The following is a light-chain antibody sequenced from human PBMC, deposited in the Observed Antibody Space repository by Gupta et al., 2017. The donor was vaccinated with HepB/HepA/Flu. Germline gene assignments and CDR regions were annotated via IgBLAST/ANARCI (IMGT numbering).Light chain of an antibody. V-gene: IGLV2-14*03. CDR3: SSYTSSSAWV. Sequence: QSALTQPASVSGSPGQSITISCTGTSSGVGGYNYVSWYQQHPGKAPKLMIYDVSNRPSGVSNRFSGSKSANTASLTISGLQAEDEADYYCSSYTSSSAWVFGGGTKLTVL. CDR1: SSGVGGYNY. J-gene: IGLJ3*02. CDR2: DVS.